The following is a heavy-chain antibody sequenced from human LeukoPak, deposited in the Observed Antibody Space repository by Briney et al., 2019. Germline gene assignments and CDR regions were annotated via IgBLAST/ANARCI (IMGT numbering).Heavy chain of an antibody. CDR1: GGSISSYY. V-gene: IGHV4-59*01. CDR2: IYYSGST. CDR3: ARVTGYIVEDYFDY. J-gene: IGHJ4*02. D-gene: IGHD3-22*01. Sequence: PSETLSLTCSVSGGSISSYYWSWIRQPPGKGLEWIGYIYYSGSTNYNPSLKSQVTISVDTSKNQFSLRLSSVTAADTAVYYCARVTGYIVEDYFDYWGQGTLVTVSS.